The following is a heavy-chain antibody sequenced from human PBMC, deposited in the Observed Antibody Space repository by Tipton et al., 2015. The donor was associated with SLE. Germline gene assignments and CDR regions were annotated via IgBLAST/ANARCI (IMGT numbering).Heavy chain of an antibody. CDR2: VNHSGST. V-gene: IGHV4-34*01. CDR1: GGPFSDYF. CDR3: ARCTILGVVRGSFDS. J-gene: IGHJ4*02. Sequence: LRLSCAVYGGPFSDYFWTWIRQSPGKGLEWIGDVNHSGSTDYHPSLKSRVTMSVETSKNQFSLKLTSLTAADAALYYCARCTILGVVRGSFDSWGQGALVTVS. D-gene: IGHD3-3*01.